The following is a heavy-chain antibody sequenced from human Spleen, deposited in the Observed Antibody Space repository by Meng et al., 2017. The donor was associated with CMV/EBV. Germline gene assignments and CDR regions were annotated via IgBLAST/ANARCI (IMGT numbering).Heavy chain of an antibody. CDR1: GFTFSSYW. D-gene: IGHD2-2*02. J-gene: IGHJ2*01. Sequence: GGSLRLSCAASGFTFSSYWMSWVRQAPGKGLEWVSSISSSSSYIYYADSVKGRFTISRDNAKNSLYLQMNSLRAEDTAVYYCARGGDCSSTSCYRYWYFDLWGRGTLVTVSS. V-gene: IGHV3-21*01. CDR2: ISSSSSYI. CDR3: ARGGDCSSTSCYRYWYFDL.